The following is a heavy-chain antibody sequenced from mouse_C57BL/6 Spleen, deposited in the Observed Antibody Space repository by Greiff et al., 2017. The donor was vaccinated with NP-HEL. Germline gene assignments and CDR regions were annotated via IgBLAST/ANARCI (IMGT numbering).Heavy chain of an antibody. CDR1: GFNIKNTY. V-gene: IGHV14-3*01. Sequence: VQLKESVAELVRPGASVKLSCTASGFNIKNTYMHWVKQRPEQGLEWIGRIDPANGNTKSAPKFQGKATITADTSSNTAYLQLSSLTSEDTAIYYCARGDYYGSSYEYFDVWGTGTTVTVSS. D-gene: IGHD1-1*01. J-gene: IGHJ1*03. CDR2: IDPANGNT. CDR3: ARGDYYGSSYEYFDV.